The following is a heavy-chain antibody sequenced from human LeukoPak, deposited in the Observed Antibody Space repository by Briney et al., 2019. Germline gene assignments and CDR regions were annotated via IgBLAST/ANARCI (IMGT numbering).Heavy chain of an antibody. CDR3: AKASWVSNVDAVL. V-gene: IGHV3-23*01. CDR1: GFTFSSYA. J-gene: IGHJ4*02. Sequence: GGSLRLSCVASGFTFSSYAMSWVREAPARGLEWVSSLRGSGDTFYADSVKGRFTLSRDESRNTVYLQLNNLRVEDTAVYYCAKASWVSNVDAVLWGQGTVVTVSS. CDR2: LRGSGDT. D-gene: IGHD1-1*01.